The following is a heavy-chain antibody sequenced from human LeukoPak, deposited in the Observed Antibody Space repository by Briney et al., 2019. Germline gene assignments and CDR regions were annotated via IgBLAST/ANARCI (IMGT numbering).Heavy chain of an antibody. Sequence: SGPTLVNPTQTLTLTCTFSGFSLSTSGMCVSWIRQPPGKALEWLARIDWDDDKYYSTSLKTRLTISKDTSKNQVVLTMTNMDPVDTAKYYCARTSTYGSGSSFEYWGQGTLGTVSS. CDR2: IDWDDDK. J-gene: IGHJ4*02. V-gene: IGHV2-70*11. D-gene: IGHD3-10*01. CDR3: ARTSTYGSGSSFEY. CDR1: GFSLSTSGMC.